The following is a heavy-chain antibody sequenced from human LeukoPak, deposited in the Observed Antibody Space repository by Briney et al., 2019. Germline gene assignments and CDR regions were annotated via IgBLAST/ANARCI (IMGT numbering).Heavy chain of an antibody. CDR3: ARLSYSSSWPHGWYYYYYMDV. Sequence: RPGGSLRLSCAASGFTFDDYGMSWVRQAPGKGLEWVSGINWNGGSTGYADSVKGRFTISRDNAKNSLYLQMNSLRAEDTALYYCARLSYSSSWPHGWYYYYYMDVWGKGTTVTVSS. D-gene: IGHD6-13*01. CDR2: INWNGGST. V-gene: IGHV3-20*04. CDR1: GFTFDDYG. J-gene: IGHJ6*03.